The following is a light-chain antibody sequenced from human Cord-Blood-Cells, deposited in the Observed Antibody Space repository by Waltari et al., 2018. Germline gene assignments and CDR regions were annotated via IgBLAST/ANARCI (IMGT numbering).Light chain of an antibody. Sequence: SYVLTQPPSVSVAPGQTARITCGGNNIGSKSVHWYQQKPGQAPVLGVYDDYDQPSGSPARFSASNSGNTTTLPISRVEAGDEDDYYCQVWDSSSDHYVFGTGTKVTVL. CDR1: NIGSKS. V-gene: IGLV3-21*02. CDR3: QVWDSSSDHYV. CDR2: DDY. J-gene: IGLJ1*01.